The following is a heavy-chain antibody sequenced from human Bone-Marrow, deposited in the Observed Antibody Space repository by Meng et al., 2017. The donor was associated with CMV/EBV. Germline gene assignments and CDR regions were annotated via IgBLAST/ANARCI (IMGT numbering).Heavy chain of an antibody. CDR3: ARDRGGYCSSTSCPSNWYFDL. Sequence: SVKVSYKASGGTFSSYAISWVRQAPGQGLEWMGGIIPIFGTANYAQKFQGRVTITTDESTSTAYMELSSLRSEDTAVYYCARDRGGYCSSTSCPSNWYFDLWGRGTLVTVSS. D-gene: IGHD2-2*01. V-gene: IGHV1-69*05. CDR1: GGTFSSYA. J-gene: IGHJ2*01. CDR2: IIPIFGTA.